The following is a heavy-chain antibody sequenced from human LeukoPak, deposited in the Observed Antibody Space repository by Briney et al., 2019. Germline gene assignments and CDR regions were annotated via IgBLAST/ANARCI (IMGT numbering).Heavy chain of an antibody. Sequence: KPSETLSLTCTVSGGSISSYYWSWIRQPPGKGLEWIGYIYYSGSTNYNPSLKSRVTISVDTSKNQFSLKLSSVTAADTAVYYCARSTVAYYYDSSGYYFDYWGQGTLVTVSS. CDR2: IYYSGST. J-gene: IGHJ4*02. CDR3: ARSTVAYYYDSSGYYFDY. V-gene: IGHV4-59*01. CDR1: GGSISSYY. D-gene: IGHD3-22*01.